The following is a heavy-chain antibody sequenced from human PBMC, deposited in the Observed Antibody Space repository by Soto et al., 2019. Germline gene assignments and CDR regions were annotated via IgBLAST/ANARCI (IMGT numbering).Heavy chain of an antibody. Sequence: SETLSLTCTVSGDSVTSDSYFWSWIRQPPGKGLEWIGNSYYSGYYSGSTNHNPSLKSRVTVSVDTSRNQFSLKLNSVTAADTAVYYCARYAGSSWFDYWGQGSLVTVSS. CDR1: GDSVTSDSYF. V-gene: IGHV4-61*01. CDR2: SYYSGYYSGST. J-gene: IGHJ4*02. D-gene: IGHD6-13*01. CDR3: ARYAGSSWFDY.